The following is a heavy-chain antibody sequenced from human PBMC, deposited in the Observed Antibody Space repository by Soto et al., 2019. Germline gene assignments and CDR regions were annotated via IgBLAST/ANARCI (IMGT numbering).Heavy chain of an antibody. CDR1: GFTFSSYL. CDR3: AIRASYYDSSGYFDY. J-gene: IGHJ4*02. CDR2: INSDGSST. D-gene: IGHD3-22*01. V-gene: IGHV3-74*01. Sequence: PGGSLRVSCAASGFTFSSYLMHWVRQATGKGLVWVSRINSDGSSTSYADSVKGRFTISRDNAKNTLYLQMNSLRAEDTAVYYCAIRASYYDSSGYFDYWGQGTLVTVSS.